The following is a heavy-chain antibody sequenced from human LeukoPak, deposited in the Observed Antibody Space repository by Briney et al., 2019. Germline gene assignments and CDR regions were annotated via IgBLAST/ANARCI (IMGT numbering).Heavy chain of an antibody. CDR2: INPNSGGT. D-gene: IGHD5-24*01. CDR1: GYTFTSYY. V-gene: IGHV1-2*02. J-gene: IGHJ4*02. Sequence: ASVKVSCKASGYTFTSYYMHWVRQAPGQGLEWMGWINPNSGGTNYAQKFQGRVTTTRDTSISTAYMELSRLRSDDTAVYYCARARDVEMATSDWGQGTLVTVSS. CDR3: ARARDVEMATSD.